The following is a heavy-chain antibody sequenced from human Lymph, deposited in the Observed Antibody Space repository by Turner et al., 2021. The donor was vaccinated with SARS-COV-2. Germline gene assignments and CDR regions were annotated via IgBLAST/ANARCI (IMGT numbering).Heavy chain of an antibody. D-gene: IGHD5-18*01. V-gene: IGHV4-39*01. CDR3: ARQGWLRGYFDY. CDR1: VGSVTSISYY. J-gene: IGHJ4*02. Sequence: QVQLQESGPGLVKPSETLSLTCTVSVGSVTSISYYWGWIRQPPGKGLEWIGNIYSSGSTYYNPALKSRVTISVDTSKNQFSLKLSSVTAADTAVYYCARQGWLRGYFDYWSQGTLVTVSS. CDR2: IYSSGST.